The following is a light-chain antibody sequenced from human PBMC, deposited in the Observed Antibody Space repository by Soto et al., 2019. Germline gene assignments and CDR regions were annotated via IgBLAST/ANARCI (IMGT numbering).Light chain of an antibody. CDR3: HSYDVSLRGPA. J-gene: IGLJ2*01. V-gene: IGLV1-40*01. Sequence: QSVLTLPPSLSGAPGQRVTISCTGSRSNIGAGYDVHWYQHLPGTAPKVLIFDNSNRPSGVPDRFSGSKSGTSASLAITGLQAEDEAVYYCHSYDVSLRGPAFGGGTKVTVL. CDR1: RSNIGAGYD. CDR2: DNS.